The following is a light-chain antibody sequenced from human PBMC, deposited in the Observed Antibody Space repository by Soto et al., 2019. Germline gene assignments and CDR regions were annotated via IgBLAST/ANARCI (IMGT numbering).Light chain of an antibody. CDR1: QSIRSW. CDR3: QHFNSYS. J-gene: IGKJ4*01. V-gene: IGKV1-5*03. CDR2: KAS. Sequence: DIQMTQSPSTLSASVGDRVTITCRASQSIRSWLAWYQQKPGKAPKLLIYKASSLERGVPSRFSGSGSGTEFTLTISRLQPDDFATYYCQHFNSYSFGGGTKVEIK.